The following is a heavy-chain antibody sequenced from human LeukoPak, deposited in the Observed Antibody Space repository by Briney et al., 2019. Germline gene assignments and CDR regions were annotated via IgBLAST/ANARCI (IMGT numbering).Heavy chain of an antibody. CDR1: GGSISSHY. CDR3: VGSGSMYYFDY. D-gene: IGHD3-22*01. CDR2: IYYSGST. J-gene: IGHJ4*02. V-gene: IGHV4-59*08. Sequence: PSETLSLTCTVSGGSISSHYWSWIRQPPGKGLEWIGYIYYSGSTNYNPSLKSRVTISVDTSKNQFSLKLSSVTAADTAVYYCVGSGSMYYFDYWGQGTLVTVSS.